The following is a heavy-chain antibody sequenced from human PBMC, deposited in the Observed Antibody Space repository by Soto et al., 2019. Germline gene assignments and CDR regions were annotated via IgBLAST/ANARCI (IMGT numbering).Heavy chain of an antibody. CDR1: GYTFTSYG. D-gene: IGHD2-15*01. CDR3: ARGSVVVVAVTPDLNYFDC. J-gene: IGHJ4*02. CDR2: ISAYNGNT. V-gene: IGHV1-18*01. Sequence: QVQLVQSGAEVKKPGASVKVSCKASGYTFTSYGISWVRQAPGQVLEWMGWISAYNGNTNYAQKLQGRFTMTTDTSSTTACMWLRRLRSDDRALYYCARGSVVVVAVTPDLNYFDCRSQRTLLPVSS.